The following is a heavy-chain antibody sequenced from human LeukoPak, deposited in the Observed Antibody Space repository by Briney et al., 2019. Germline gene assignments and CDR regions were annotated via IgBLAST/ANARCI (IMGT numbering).Heavy chain of an antibody. CDR1: GFTFTTHE. CDR2: ISTGGNTI. D-gene: IGHD1-26*01. J-gene: IGHJ4*02. V-gene: IGHV3-48*03. Sequence: GGSLRLSCVGSGFTFTTHELAWVRQAPGMGLEWLSYISTGGNTIRYADSVKGRITISRDDAKASVYLQLNNLRAEDTAVYYCAGGPQFTGSHGFWGQGTLVTVSS. CDR3: AGGPQFTGSHGF.